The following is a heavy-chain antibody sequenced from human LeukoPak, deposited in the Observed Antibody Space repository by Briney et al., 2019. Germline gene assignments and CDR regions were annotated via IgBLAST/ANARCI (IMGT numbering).Heavy chain of an antibody. CDR3: AKGSSWYGLNWFDP. CDR1: GFTFSSYA. J-gene: IGHJ5*02. D-gene: IGHD6-13*01. CDR2: ISGSGGST. Sequence: GGSLRLSCAASGFTFSSYAMSWVRQAPGKGLEWVSAISGSGGSTYYADSMKGRFTISRDNSKNTLYLQMNSLRAEDTAVYYCAKGSSWYGLNWFDPWGQGTLVTVSS. V-gene: IGHV3-23*01.